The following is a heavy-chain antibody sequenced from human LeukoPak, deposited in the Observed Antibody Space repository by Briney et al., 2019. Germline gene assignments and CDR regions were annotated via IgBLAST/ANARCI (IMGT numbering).Heavy chain of an antibody. CDR1: GFSFSTYW. V-gene: IGHV3-7*01. CDR2: IKQDGSEK. J-gene: IGHJ3*02. CDR3: ARGVYYDSSGYYYNAFDI. D-gene: IGHD3-22*01. Sequence: GGSLRLSCAASGFSFSTYWMSWVRQAPGKGLEWVGNIKQDGSEKYYVDSVKGRFTISRDNAKNSLYLQMNSLRAEDTAVYYCARGVYYDSSGYYYNAFDIWGQGTMVTVSS.